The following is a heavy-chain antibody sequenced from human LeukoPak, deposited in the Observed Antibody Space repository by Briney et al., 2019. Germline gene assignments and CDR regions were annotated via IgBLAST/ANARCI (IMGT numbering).Heavy chain of an antibody. CDR1: GGSISSGDYY. CDR3: ARVIVGATFDY. V-gene: IGHV4-30-4*08. CDR2: IYYSGST. D-gene: IGHD1-26*01. J-gene: IGHJ4*02. Sequence: PSETLSLTCTVSGGSISSGDYYWSWIRQPPGKGLEWIGYIYYSGSTYYNPSLKSRVTISVDTSKDQFSLKLSSVTAADTAVYYCARVIVGATFDYWGQGTLVTVSS.